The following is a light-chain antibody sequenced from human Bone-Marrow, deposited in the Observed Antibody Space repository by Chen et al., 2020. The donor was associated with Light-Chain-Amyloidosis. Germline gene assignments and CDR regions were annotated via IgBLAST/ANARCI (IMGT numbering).Light chain of an antibody. CDR1: EAISSY. Sequence: AIRMTQAPSSLSATVGDRLIITCRESEAISSYLAWYQQKPGKAPKLLIYGATNLEIGVPSRFSGSGSGTNFTFVISDVRSEDFATYFCQQYYRYPLTFTGGTEV. CDR3: QQYYRYPLT. V-gene: IGKV1-8*01. J-gene: IGKJ4*01. CDR2: GAT.